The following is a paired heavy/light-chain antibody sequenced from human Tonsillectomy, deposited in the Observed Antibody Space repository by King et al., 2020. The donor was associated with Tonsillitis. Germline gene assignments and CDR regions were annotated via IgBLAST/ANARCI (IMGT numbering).Heavy chain of an antibody. CDR1: AYTFTDYY. J-gene: IGHJ4*02. D-gene: IGHD1-26*01. CDR2: INPNTGAT. Sequence: QVQLVQSGAEVKKPGASVRVSCKASAYTFTDYYVHWVRQAPGQGLEWVAWINPNTGATNYAQNFQGRVTLTRDTSISTAYMELRRLRFDDTAVYYCARPRGIYDLGGPYYFDYWGQGTLVTVSS. CDR3: ARPRGIYDLGGPYYFDY. V-gene: IGHV1-2*02.
Light chain of an antibody. Sequence: DIQMTQSLSSLSASVGDRVTITCRASQNVSNYLNWYQQKPGKAPNLLIYAASSLQSGVPSRFSGSGSGTDFTLTISSLQPEDFASYYCQQTYSTPPWTFGQGTKVVIK. J-gene: IGKJ1*01. CDR1: QNVSNY. V-gene: IGKV1-39*01. CDR3: QQTYSTPPWT. CDR2: AAS.